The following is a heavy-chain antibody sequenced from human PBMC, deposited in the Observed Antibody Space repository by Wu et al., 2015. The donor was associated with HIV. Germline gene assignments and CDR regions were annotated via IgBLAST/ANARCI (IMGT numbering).Heavy chain of an antibody. D-gene: IGHD6-19*01. CDR1: GYTFTGYY. CDR2: INPNSGGT. CDR3: ARGIHTLAVAGTQAWITRIDY. V-gene: IGHV1-2*02. Sequence: QVQLVQSGAEVKKPGSSVKVSCKASGYTFTGYYMHWVRQAPGQGLEWMGWINPNSGGTNYAQKFQGRVTMTRDTSISTAYMELSRLRSDDTAVYYCARGIHTLAVAGTQAWITRIDYWGQGTLVTVSS. J-gene: IGHJ4*02.